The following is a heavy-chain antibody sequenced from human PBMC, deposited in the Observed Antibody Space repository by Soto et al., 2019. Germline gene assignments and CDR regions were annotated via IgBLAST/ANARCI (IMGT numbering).Heavy chain of an antibody. CDR1: GGSISSSSYY. D-gene: IGHD2-2*01. CDR2: IYYSGST. J-gene: IGHJ4*02. V-gene: IGHV4-39*01. CDR3: ARGELYCSSTSCYEGFDY. Sequence: SETLSLTCTVSGGSISSSSYYWGWIRQPPGKGLEWIGSIYYSGSTYYNPSLKSRVTISVDTSKNQFSLKLSSVTAADTAVYYCARGELYCSSTSCYEGFDYWGQGTLVTVSS.